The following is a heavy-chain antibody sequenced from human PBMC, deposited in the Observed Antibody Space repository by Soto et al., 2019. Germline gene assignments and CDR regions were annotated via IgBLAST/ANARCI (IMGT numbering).Heavy chain of an antibody. CDR2: INAANGDT. V-gene: IGHV1-3*01. Sequence: ASVKVSCKASGYTFTSYGIHWVRQAPGQRLEWMGWINAANGDTKYSPKFQGRVTITRDTSAGTAYMELSSLRSEDTAVYYCVRRHVSATGIDWFDPWGQGTLVTVSS. J-gene: IGHJ5*02. D-gene: IGHD6-13*01. CDR1: GYTFTSYG. CDR3: VRRHVSATGIDWFDP.